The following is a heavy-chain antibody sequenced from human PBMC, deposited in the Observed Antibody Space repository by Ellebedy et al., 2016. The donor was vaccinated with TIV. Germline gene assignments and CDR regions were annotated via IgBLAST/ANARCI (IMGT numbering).Heavy chain of an antibody. CDR3: ARIGLSGGFWSFFDF. CDR2: INYTGST. V-gene: IGHV4-59*01. D-gene: IGHD2-15*01. CDR1: DGSTSGYY. Sequence: MPSETLSLTCTVADGSTSGYYWSWIRQPPGEGLEWIGYINYTGSTSYNPSLKSRVSISGDTPTGHFSLKLNSVTAAGTAVYFCARIGLSGGFWSFFDFWGQGALVIVSS. J-gene: IGHJ4*02.